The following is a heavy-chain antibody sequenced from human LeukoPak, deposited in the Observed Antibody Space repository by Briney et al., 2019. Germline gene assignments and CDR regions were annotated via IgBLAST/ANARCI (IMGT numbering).Heavy chain of an antibody. J-gene: IGHJ3*02. Sequence: GASVKVSCKESGYSLTTYYMHWVRQAPGQGLEWMAIINPSGGGTNYAQKLQGRVTMTTDTSTSTAYMELRSLRSDDTAVYYCATGRTRGGGAFDIWGQGTMVTVSS. D-gene: IGHD3-10*01. V-gene: IGHV1-46*01. CDR3: ATGRTRGGGAFDI. CDR1: GYSLTTYY. CDR2: INPSGGGT.